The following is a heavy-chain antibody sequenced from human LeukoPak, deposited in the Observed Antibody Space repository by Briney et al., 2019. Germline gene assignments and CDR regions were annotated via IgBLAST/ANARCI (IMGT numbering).Heavy chain of an antibody. CDR2: ILPMFDTA. Sequence: ASVKVSCKASTGTFSSYALSWVRLAPGQGLQWMGRILPMFDTADYAQRFQGRVTITADKFTGTAFLEVSSLTSEDTGIYYCVRDYDSGGPQKNYLDFWGQGTRLTVSA. J-gene: IGHJ4*02. CDR1: TGTFSSYA. V-gene: IGHV1-69*06. CDR3: VRDYDSGGPQKNYLDF. D-gene: IGHD3-22*01.